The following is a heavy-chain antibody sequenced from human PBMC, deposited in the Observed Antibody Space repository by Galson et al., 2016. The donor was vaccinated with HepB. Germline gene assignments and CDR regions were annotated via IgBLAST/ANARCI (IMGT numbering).Heavy chain of an antibody. J-gene: IGHJ4*02. Sequence: SLRLSCAASGCTFRSYGMHWVRQAPGKGLEWVAVISYDGNNKYYADSVKGRFTISRDNSKNTLYLQMNSLRAEDTAVYYCAREGYGGFDCWGQGDLVTVSS. D-gene: IGHD4-23*01. V-gene: IGHV3-30*03. CDR1: GCTFRSYG. CDR2: ISYDGNNK. CDR3: AREGYGGFDC.